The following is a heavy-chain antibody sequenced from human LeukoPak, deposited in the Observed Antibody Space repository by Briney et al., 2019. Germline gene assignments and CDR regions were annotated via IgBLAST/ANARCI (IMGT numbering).Heavy chain of an antibody. V-gene: IGHV3-7*01. Sequence: RTGGSLRLSCTASGFTFSTYWMSWVRQAPGKGLEWVANTREDGSEKYYVDSVKGRFTISRDNAKNSLYLQMNSLRAEDTAIYSCARDHNGGYVHDAFDIWGQGTMVTVSS. CDR2: TREDGSEK. CDR3: ARDHNGGYVHDAFDI. D-gene: IGHD5-12*01. J-gene: IGHJ3*02. CDR1: GFTFSTYW.